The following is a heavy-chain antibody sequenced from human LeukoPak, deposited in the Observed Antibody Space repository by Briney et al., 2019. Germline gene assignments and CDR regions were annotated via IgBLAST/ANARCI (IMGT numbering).Heavy chain of an antibody. V-gene: IGHV4-34*01. J-gene: IGHJ5*02. D-gene: IGHD2-15*01. CDR1: GGSFSGYY. Sequence: SETLSLTCAVYGGSFSGYYWSWIRQSPGKGLEWMGEINHSGRTDYNPALKSRLIISVNTSKNQFSLKLSSVTAADTAVYYCARGYCSGGSCYMEGNWFDPWGQGTLVTVSS. CDR3: ARGYCSGGSCYMEGNWFDP. CDR2: INHSGRT.